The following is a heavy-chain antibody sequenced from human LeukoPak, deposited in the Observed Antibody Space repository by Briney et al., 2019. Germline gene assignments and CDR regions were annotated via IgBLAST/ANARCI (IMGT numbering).Heavy chain of an antibody. CDR2: ISSSSSYI. Sequence: PGGSRRLSCAASGFTFSSYSMNWVRQAPGKGLEWVSSISSSSSYIYYADSVRGRFTISRDNAKNSLYLQMNSLRAEDTAVYYCARDRADLYSGSYSDYFDYWGQGTLVTVSS. D-gene: IGHD1-26*01. J-gene: IGHJ4*02. V-gene: IGHV3-21*01. CDR3: ARDRADLYSGSYSDYFDY. CDR1: GFTFSSYS.